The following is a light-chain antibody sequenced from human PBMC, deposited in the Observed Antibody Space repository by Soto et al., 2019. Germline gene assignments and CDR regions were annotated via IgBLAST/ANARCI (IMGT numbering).Light chain of an antibody. V-gene: IGKV3-20*01. Sequence: EIVLTQSPCTLSLSPGERATLSCRASQSVSSSYLAWYQQKPGQAPRLLIYGASSRATGIPDRFSGSGSGTDFTLTISRLEPEDFAVHYCQQYGSSPPKTFGQGTKV. CDR2: GAS. CDR1: QSVSSSY. J-gene: IGKJ1*01. CDR3: QQYGSSPPKT.